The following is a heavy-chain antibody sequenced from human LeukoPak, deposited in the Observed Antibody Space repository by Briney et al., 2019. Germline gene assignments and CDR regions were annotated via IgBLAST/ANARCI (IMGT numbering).Heavy chain of an antibody. CDR3: ARDRVAVAGTGSVGY. Sequence: GGSLRLSCTASGFSFTDYIMHWVRQAPGKGLEWVSSISGSGAYIYYADSVKGRFTISRDNAKNSLYLQMNSLRAEDTAVYYCARDRVAVAGTGSVGYWGQGTLVTVSS. J-gene: IGHJ4*02. CDR1: GFSFTDYI. CDR2: ISGSGAYI. V-gene: IGHV3-21*01. D-gene: IGHD6-19*01.